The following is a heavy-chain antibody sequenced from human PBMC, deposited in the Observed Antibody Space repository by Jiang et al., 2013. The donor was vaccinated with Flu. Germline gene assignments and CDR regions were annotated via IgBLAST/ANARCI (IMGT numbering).Heavy chain of an antibody. D-gene: IGHD3-22*01. V-gene: IGHV4-59*08. CDR2: VYSSGET. CDR3: ARHRMGGYFS. Sequence: SGAEVKKPSETLSVNCSVSGVSINDSFWSWLRQPPGKGLEWIGFVYSSGETNYNPSLRGRATLSVDTPRNRFSLKLTSVTAADTATYFCARHRMGGYFSWGRGTMVTVS. J-gene: IGHJ4*02. CDR1: GVSINDSF.